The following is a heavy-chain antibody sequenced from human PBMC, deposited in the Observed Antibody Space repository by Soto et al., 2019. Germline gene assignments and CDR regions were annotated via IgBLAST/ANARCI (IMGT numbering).Heavy chain of an antibody. Sequence: GGSLRLSCAASGFTFSSYGMHWVRQAPGKGLEWVAVIWYDGSNKYYADSVKGRFTISRDNSKNTLYLQMNSLRAEDTAVYYCARDQTSSGWLPFDYWGQGTLVTVSS. D-gene: IGHD6-19*01. V-gene: IGHV3-33*01. J-gene: IGHJ4*02. CDR1: GFTFSSYG. CDR2: IWYDGSNK. CDR3: ARDQTSSGWLPFDY.